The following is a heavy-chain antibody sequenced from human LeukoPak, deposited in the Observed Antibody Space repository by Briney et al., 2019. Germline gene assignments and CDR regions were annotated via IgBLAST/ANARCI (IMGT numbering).Heavy chain of an antibody. V-gene: IGHV4-59*08. CDR3: ARGPTVGSGWYYFDY. CDR2: IYYSGST. Sequence: SETLSLTCTVSGGTISTYYWSWIREPPGKGLEWIGYIYYSGSTNYNPSLKSRITISVDTSKNQFSLKLRSVTAADTAVYYCARGPTVGSGWYYFDYWGQGTLVTVSS. CDR1: GGTISTYY. D-gene: IGHD6-19*01. J-gene: IGHJ4*02.